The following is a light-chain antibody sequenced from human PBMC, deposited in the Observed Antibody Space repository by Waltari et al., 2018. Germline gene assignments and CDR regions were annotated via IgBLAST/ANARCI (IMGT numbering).Light chain of an antibody. CDR1: ALPKQY. V-gene: IGLV3-25*03. CDR2: KDT. Sequence: SYELTQPPSVSVSPGQTARITCSGDALPKQYAYWYQQKPGQAPVLVIYKDTERPSGIPERFSGSSSGTTGTLTISGVQAEDEADYYCQSADSSGPYRVFGGGTKLTVL. J-gene: IGLJ3*02. CDR3: QSADSSGPYRV.